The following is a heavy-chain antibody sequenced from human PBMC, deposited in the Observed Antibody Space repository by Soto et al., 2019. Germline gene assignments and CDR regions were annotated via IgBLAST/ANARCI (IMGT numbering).Heavy chain of an antibody. Sequence: SVKVSCKASGGTFSSYAISWVRQAPGQGLEWMGGIIPIFGTANYAQKFQGRVTITADESTSTAYMELSSLRSEDTAVYYCAFVYCSSTSCYGYYYGMDVWGQGTTVTVSS. D-gene: IGHD2-2*01. V-gene: IGHV1-69*13. CDR1: GGTFSSYA. CDR3: AFVYCSSTSCYGYYYGMDV. J-gene: IGHJ6*02. CDR2: IIPIFGTA.